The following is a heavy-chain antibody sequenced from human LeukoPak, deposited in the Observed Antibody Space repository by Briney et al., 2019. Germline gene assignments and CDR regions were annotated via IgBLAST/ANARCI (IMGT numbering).Heavy chain of an antibody. CDR3: ARGETMDV. CDR2: INEDGSEK. Sequence: GGSLRLSCVALEFSFETYWMSWVRQAPGKGPEWVANINEDGSEKHYVGSVRGRFTISRDNANNSLHLQMNSLRPEDMAVYYCARGETMDVWGKGTTVTVSS. V-gene: IGHV3-7*01. CDR1: EFSFETYW. D-gene: IGHD5-24*01. J-gene: IGHJ6*03.